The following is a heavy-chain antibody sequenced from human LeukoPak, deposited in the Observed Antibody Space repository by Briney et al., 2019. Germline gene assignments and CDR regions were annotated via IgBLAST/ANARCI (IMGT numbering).Heavy chain of an antibody. D-gene: IGHD3-22*01. J-gene: IGHJ5*02. CDR1: GYTFTSYG. CDR2: ISVYNGYT. CDR3: ARDEARYSSGYYPNWFDP. Sequence: AAVKVSCKASGYTFTSYGISWVRQAPGQGLEWMGWISVYNGYTHYANNHQGRVTMTTDTSTSTAYMERRSLRSDDTAVYYCARDEARYSSGYYPNWFDPWGQGTLVTVS. V-gene: IGHV1-18*01.